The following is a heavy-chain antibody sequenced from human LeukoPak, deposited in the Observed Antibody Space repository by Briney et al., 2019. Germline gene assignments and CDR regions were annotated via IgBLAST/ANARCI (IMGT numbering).Heavy chain of an antibody. CDR2: IRSKAYGGTT. J-gene: IGHJ4*02. CDR1: GFTFGDYA. V-gene: IGHV3-49*03. D-gene: IGHD3-9*01. CDR3: TRVYIRVDILTGYYIGESYFDY. Sequence: GGSLRLSCTASGFTFGDYAMSWFRQAPGKGLEWVSFIRSKAYGGTTDYAASVKGRFTISRDDSKSIAYLQMNSLKTEDTAVYYCTRVYIRVDILTGYYIGESYFDYWGQGTLVTVSS.